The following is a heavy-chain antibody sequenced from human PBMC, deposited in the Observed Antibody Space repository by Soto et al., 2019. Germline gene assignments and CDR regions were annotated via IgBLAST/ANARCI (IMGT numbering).Heavy chain of an antibody. V-gene: IGHV3-23*01. Sequence: PGGSLRLSCAASGFTFSSYARSWVRQAPGKGREWVSGISGSGDSTYYADSVKGRFTISRDNSKNTLYLQMSSLRAEDTAVYSCAKFSGYSGDWFDPWGQGSLVTVSS. CDR2: ISGSGDST. D-gene: IGHD2-15*01. J-gene: IGHJ5*02. CDR1: GFTFSSYA. CDR3: AKFSGYSGDWFDP.